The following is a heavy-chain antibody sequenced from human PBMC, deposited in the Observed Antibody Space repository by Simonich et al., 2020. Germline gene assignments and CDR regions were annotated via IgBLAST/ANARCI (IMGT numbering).Heavy chain of an antibody. D-gene: IGHD1-1*01. CDR3: ARHLQLGPFDY. CDR2: INHSGST. J-gene: IGHJ4*02. Sequence: QVQLQQWGAGLLKPSETLSLTCAGYGGSFSGYYWSWIRQPPGKGLEWIGEINHSGSTNSNPSLKSRVTISVDTSKNQFSLKLSSVTAADTAVYYCARHLQLGPFDYWGQGTLVTVSS. CDR1: GGSFSGYY. V-gene: IGHV4-34*01.